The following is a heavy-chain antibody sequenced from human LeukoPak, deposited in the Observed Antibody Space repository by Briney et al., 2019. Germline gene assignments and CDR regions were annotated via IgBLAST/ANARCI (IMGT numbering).Heavy chain of an antibody. D-gene: IGHD1-26*01. CDR3: ARGLVGATSFDY. CDR1: GYTFTSYY. V-gene: IGHV1-18*01. J-gene: IGHJ4*02. Sequence: ASVKVSCKASGYTFTSYYMHWVRQAPGQGLEWMGWISAYNGNTNYAQKLQGRVSMTTDTSTSTAYMELTSLRSDDTAVYYCARGLVGATSFDYWGQGTLVTVSS. CDR2: ISAYNGNT.